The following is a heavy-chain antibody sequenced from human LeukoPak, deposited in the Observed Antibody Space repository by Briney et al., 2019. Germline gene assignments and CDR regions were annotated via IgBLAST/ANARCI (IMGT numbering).Heavy chain of an antibody. J-gene: IGHJ4*02. V-gene: IGHV4-59*01. CDR3: AREVVVVGYFDY. Sequence: SETPSLTCTVSGGSISSYYWSWIRQPPGKGPEWIGYIYYSGSTNYNPSLKSRVTISVDTSKNQFSLKLSSVTAADTAVYYCAREVVVVGYFDYWGQGTLVTVSS. CDR2: IYYSGST. CDR1: GGSISSYY. D-gene: IGHD2-15*01.